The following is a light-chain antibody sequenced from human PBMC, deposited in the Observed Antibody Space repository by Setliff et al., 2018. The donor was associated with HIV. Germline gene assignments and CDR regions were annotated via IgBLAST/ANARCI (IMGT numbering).Light chain of an antibody. J-gene: IGKJ3*01. CDR2: GAS. CDR3: QQYIATPFT. V-gene: IGKV3-20*01. CDR1: QSIKSTY. Sequence: EIVLTQSPGTLSLSPGERATLSCRASQSIKSTYLAWYQQKPGQAPRLLIYGASSRATGIPDRFSGSGSGTDFTLTISRLEPEDFAVYSCQQYIATPFTVGPGTKVDIK.